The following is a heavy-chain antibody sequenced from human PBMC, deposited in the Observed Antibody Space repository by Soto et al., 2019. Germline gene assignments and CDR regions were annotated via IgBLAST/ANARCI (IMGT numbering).Heavy chain of an antibody. CDR1: GGTFSSYT. CDR2: IIPILGIA. J-gene: IGHJ4*02. V-gene: IGHV1-69*08. CDR3: ARERDSSAYDY. Sequence: QVQLVQSGAEVKKPRSSVKVSCKASGGTFSSYTISWVRQAPGQGPEWMGRIIPILGIANYAQKFQGRVTTTADKSTSTAYMELSSLRSEDTAVYYCARERDSSAYDYWGQGTLDTVSS. D-gene: IGHD6-25*01.